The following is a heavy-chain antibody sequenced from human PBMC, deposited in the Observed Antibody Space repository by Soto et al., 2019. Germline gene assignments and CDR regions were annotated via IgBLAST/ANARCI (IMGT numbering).Heavy chain of an antibody. V-gene: IGHV1-69*01. CDR3: EAEMTFGKLSVV. CDR2: IFPKFGTT. Sequence: QVQLVQSGAEVKKPGSSVKVSCKASGDTDTNYVISWVRQAPGQGLEWMGGIFPKFGTTYSAQKLQDRLTITAYESTSTVYMQLSSVRLDDTAVYYCEAEMTFGKLSVVWGQGTTVTVSS. J-gene: IGHJ6*02. CDR1: GDTDTNYV. D-gene: IGHD3-16*02.